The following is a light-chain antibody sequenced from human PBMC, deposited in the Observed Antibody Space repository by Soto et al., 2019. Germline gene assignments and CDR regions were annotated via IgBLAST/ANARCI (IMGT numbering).Light chain of an antibody. CDR1: SSNIGAGYD. Sequence: QSVLTQPPSVSGAPGQRVTISCTGSSSNIGAGYDVHWYQKLPGPAPKLLIYGNSNRPSGVPDRVSGSKSGTSASLAITGLQAEDEADYYCQSYGSSLSGPGDGVFGGGTKVTVL. J-gene: IGLJ2*01. CDR2: GNS. CDR3: QSYGSSLSGPGDGV. V-gene: IGLV1-40*01.